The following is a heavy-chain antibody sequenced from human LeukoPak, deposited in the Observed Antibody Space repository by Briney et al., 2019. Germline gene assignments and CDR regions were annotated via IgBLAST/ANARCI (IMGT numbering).Heavy chain of an antibody. CDR1: GFTFSDYY. CDR3: VREIRVDTAMVADAFDI. V-gene: IGHV3-11*01. J-gene: IGHJ3*02. D-gene: IGHD5-18*01. Sequence: GGSLRLSCAASGFTFSDYYMSWIRQAPGKGLEWVSYISSSGSTIYYADSVKGRFTISRDNAKNSLYLQMNSLRAEDTAVYYCVREIRVDTAMVADAFDIWGQGTMVTASS. CDR2: ISSSGSTI.